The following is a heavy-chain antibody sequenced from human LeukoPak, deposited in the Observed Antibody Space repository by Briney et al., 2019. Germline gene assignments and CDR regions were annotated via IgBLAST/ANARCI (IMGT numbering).Heavy chain of an antibody. CDR2: IYSGGST. CDR1: GFTFSSYS. CDR3: ATTRYDAFDI. V-gene: IGHV3-53*01. D-gene: IGHD4-17*01. Sequence: PGGSLRLSCAASGFTFSSYSMNWVRQAPGKGLEWVSLIYSGGSTYYADSVRGRFTISRDNSKNTLRLQMNSLRAEDTAVYYCATTRYDAFDIWGQGTMVTVSS. J-gene: IGHJ3*02.